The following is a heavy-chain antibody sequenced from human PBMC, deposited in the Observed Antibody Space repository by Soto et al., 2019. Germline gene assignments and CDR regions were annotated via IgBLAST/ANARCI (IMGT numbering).Heavy chain of an antibody. V-gene: IGHV1-3*01. Sequence: ASVKVSCKASGYTFTSYAMHWVRQAPGQRLEWMGWINAGNGNTKYSQKFQGRVTITRDTSANTAYIELSSLRSEDTAVYYCARAGLRFLEWYVGYYDMDVWGQGTSVTVSS. D-gene: IGHD3-3*01. J-gene: IGHJ6*02. CDR2: INAGNGNT. CDR3: ARAGLRFLEWYVGYYDMDV. CDR1: GYTFTSYA.